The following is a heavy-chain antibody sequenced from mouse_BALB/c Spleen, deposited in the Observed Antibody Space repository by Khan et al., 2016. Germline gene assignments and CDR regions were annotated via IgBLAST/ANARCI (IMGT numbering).Heavy chain of an antibody. CDR2: ISYSGST. Sequence: QLQESGPGLVKPSQSLSLTCTVTGYSITSDYAWNWIRQFPGNRLEWMGYISYSGSTSYNPSLKSRISITRDTSKNQFFLQLNSVTSEDTATYYCARSDYGDKDAMDYWGQGTSVTVSP. CDR1: GYSITSDYA. CDR3: ARSDYGDKDAMDY. V-gene: IGHV3-2*02. D-gene: IGHD1-1*01. J-gene: IGHJ4*01.